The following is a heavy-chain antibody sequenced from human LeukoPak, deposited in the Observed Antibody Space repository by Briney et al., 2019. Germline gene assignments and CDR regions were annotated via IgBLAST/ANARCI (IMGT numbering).Heavy chain of an antibody. V-gene: IGHV1-2*02. J-gene: IGHJ6*03. D-gene: IGHD2-2*01. CDR2: INPNSGGT. Sequence: EASVKVSCKASGYTFTGYYMHWVRQAPGQGLEWMGWINPNSGGTNYAQKFQGRVTMTRDTSISTAYMELSRLRSDDTAVYYCARTSFIVPAAYMDVWGKGTTVTVSS. CDR3: ARTSFIVPAAYMDV. CDR1: GYTFTGYY.